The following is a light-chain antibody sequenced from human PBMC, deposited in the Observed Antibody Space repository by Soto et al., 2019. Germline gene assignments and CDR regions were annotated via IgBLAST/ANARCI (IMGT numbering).Light chain of an antibody. CDR2: AAS. CDR1: QSISSY. CDR3: QQSYSTPRR. V-gene: IGKV1-39*01. Sequence: DIQMTQSPSSLSASVGDRVTITCRASQSISSYLYWYKQKPGKAPKLLIYAASSLQSGVTSRFSGSGSGTDFTLTISSLQPEDFATYYCQQSYSTPRRFGQGTKVEIK. J-gene: IGKJ1*01.